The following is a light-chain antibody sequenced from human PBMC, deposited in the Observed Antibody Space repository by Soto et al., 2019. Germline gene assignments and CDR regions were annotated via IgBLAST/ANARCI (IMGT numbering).Light chain of an antibody. Sequence: EIVLTQSPGTLSLSPGERATLSCRASQSVSSSYLAWYQQKPGQAPRLLIYGASSRATGTPDRFSGSGSGTAFTLTISRLEPEDFAVYYCQQYGSSPVTFGQGTKVEIK. CDR1: QSVSSSY. J-gene: IGKJ1*01. CDR3: QQYGSSPVT. CDR2: GAS. V-gene: IGKV3-20*01.